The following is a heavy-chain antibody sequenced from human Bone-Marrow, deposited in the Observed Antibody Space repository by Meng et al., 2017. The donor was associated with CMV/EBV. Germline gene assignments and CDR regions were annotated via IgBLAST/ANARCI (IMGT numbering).Heavy chain of an antibody. CDR3: AREGLDGYYYDSSGYSYYYYGMDV. V-gene: IGHV1-18*01. J-gene: IGHJ6*02. Sequence: DSVKVSCKASGYTFTSYGISWVRQAPGQGLEWMGWISAYNGNTNYAQKLQGRVTMTTDTSTSTAYMELRSLRSDDTAVYYCAREGLDGYYYDSSGYSYYYYGMDVWGQGTTVTVSS. CDR1: GYTFTSYG. D-gene: IGHD3-22*01. CDR2: ISAYNGNT.